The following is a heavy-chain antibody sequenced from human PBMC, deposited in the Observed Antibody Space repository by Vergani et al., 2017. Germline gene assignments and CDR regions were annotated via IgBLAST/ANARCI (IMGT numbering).Heavy chain of an antibody. V-gene: IGHV5-10-1*03. CDR2: IDPSDSYT. J-gene: IGHJ4*02. CDR1: GYSFTSYW. Sequence: EVPLVQSGAEVKTPGESLRISCKGSGYSFTSYWISWVRQVPGKGLEWMGRIDPSDSYTNYSPSFQGHVTISADKSISTAYLQWSSLKASDTAMYYCARGYCSGGSCYPFDYWGQGTLVTVSS. D-gene: IGHD2-15*01. CDR3: ARGYCSGGSCYPFDY.